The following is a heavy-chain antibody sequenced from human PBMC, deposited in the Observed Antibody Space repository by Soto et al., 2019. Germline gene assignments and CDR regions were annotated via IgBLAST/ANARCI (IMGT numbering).Heavy chain of an antibody. Sequence: PSETLSLTCTVSGGSISSYYWSWIRQPPGKGLEWIGYIYYSGSTNYNPSLKSRVTISVDTSKNQFSLKLSSVTAADTAVYYCARARKHSSGWDYWGQGTLVTVSS. CDR1: GGSISSYY. V-gene: IGHV4-59*01. D-gene: IGHD6-19*01. CDR3: ARARKHSSGWDY. CDR2: IYYSGST. J-gene: IGHJ4*02.